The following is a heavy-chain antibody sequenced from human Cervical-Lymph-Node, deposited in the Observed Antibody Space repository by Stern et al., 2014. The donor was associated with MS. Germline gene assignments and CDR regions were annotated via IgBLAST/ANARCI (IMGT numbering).Heavy chain of an antibody. D-gene: IGHD4-17*01. V-gene: IGHV3-30*18. Sequence: MQLVESGGGVVQPGRSLRVSCAASGFDFSHYGMNWVRQAPGKGLEWVAFISYDVSTKYYADSVKSRFTISRDNSNDMVYLQMDSLRTEDTAVYYCAKDWEYDGDIGWYSDVWGRGTLVTVSS. CDR3: AKDWEYDGDIGWYSDV. CDR2: ISYDVSTK. J-gene: IGHJ2*01. CDR1: GFDFSHYG.